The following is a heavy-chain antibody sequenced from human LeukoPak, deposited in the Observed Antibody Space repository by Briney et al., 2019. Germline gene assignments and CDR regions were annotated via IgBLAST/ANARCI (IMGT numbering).Heavy chain of an antibody. CDR1: GGSISSSSYY. V-gene: IGHV4-39*01. CDR2: IYYSGST. Sequence: ASETLSLTCTVSGGSISSSSYYWGWIRQPPGKGLEWIGSIYYSGSTYYNPSLKSRVTISVDTSKNQFSLKPSSVTAADTAVYYCARHIGYKTYFQHWGQGTLVTVSS. CDR3: ARHIGYKTYFQH. D-gene: IGHD2-2*02. J-gene: IGHJ1*01.